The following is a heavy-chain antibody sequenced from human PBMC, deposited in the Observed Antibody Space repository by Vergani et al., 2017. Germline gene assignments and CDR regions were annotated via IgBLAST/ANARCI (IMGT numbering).Heavy chain of an antibody. CDR3: TRLNILLWADDS. J-gene: IGHJ4*02. Sequence: QVHLNEAGPGLVKPSQTLSLTCTVSGASITSGSFYWSWIRQPAGKGLEWIGRIHASGTKNYNPSLRSRVTLSVDTSKNQLSLKMISMTAADTALYYCTRLNILLWADDSWGRGTLVTVSS. CDR1: GASITSGSFY. D-gene: IGHD3-3*02. V-gene: IGHV4-61*02. CDR2: IHASGTK.